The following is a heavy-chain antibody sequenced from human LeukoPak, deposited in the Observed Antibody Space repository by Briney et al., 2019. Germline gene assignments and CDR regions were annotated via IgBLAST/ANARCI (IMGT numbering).Heavy chain of an antibody. Sequence: ASVKVSCKASGYTFTGYYMHWVRQAPGQGLEWMGWINPNSGGTNYAQKFQGRVTMTRDTSISAVYMELSRLRSDDTAVYYCARDLTRGNYIWHAFDIWGQGTMVTVSS. CDR3: ARDLTRGNYIWHAFDI. CDR1: GYTFTGYY. D-gene: IGHD1-7*01. V-gene: IGHV1-2*02. CDR2: INPNSGGT. J-gene: IGHJ3*02.